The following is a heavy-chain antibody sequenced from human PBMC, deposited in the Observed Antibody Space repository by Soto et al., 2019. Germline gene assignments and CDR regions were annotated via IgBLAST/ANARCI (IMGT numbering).Heavy chain of an antibody. J-gene: IGHJ3*02. Sequence: EVQLVESGGGLVQPGGSLRLSCAASGFTFSSYSMNWVRQAPGKGLEWVSYISSSSSTIYYADSVKGRFTISRDNAKNSLDLQMNSLRAEDTAVYYCARDFSTMTRDNACDIWGQGTMVTFSS. CDR2: ISSSSSTI. CDR3: ARDFSTMTRDNACDI. V-gene: IGHV3-48*01. CDR1: GFTFSSYS. D-gene: IGHD4-17*01.